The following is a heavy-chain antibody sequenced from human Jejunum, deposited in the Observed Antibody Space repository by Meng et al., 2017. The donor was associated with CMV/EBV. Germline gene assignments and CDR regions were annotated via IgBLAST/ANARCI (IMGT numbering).Heavy chain of an antibody. J-gene: IGHJ4*02. CDR2: ISYDGGNT. D-gene: IGHD6-13*01. CDR1: TFSTYP. Sequence: TFSTYPMHWVRQAPGKGLEWLAVISYDGGNTYYADYVKGRFTISRDNSESTLYLQMNSQRAEDTAVYFCAKDQAWLLAAAGTFDSWGQGTRVTVSS. V-gene: IGHV3-30*04. CDR3: AKDQAWLLAAAGTFDS.